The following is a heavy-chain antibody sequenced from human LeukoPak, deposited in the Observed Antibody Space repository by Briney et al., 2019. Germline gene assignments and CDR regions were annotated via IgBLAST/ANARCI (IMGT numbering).Heavy chain of an antibody. CDR1: GYTFTGYY. CDR2: INPNSGGT. V-gene: IGHV1-2*02. Sequence: ASVKVSCKASGYTFTGYYMHWVRQAPGQGLEWMGWINPNSGGTNYAQKFQGRVTMTRDTSISTAYMELSRLRSDDTAVYYCARYGITGPSPLDYWGQGTLVTVSS. D-gene: IGHD1-20*01. J-gene: IGHJ4*02. CDR3: ARYGITGPSPLDY.